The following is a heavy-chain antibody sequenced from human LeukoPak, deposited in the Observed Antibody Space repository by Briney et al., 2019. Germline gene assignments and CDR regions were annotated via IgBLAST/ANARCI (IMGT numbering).Heavy chain of an antibody. CDR1: GFTFSSYG. D-gene: IGHD2-2*01. J-gene: IGHJ4*02. Sequence: GGSLRLSCAASGFTFSSYGMSWVRQAPGKGPEWVSAISGSGGSTYYADSVKGRFTISRDNSKNTLYLQMNSLRAEDTAVYYCAKGTNKVNFYFDYWGQGTLVTVSS. CDR2: ISGSGGST. V-gene: IGHV3-23*01. CDR3: AKGTNKVNFYFDY.